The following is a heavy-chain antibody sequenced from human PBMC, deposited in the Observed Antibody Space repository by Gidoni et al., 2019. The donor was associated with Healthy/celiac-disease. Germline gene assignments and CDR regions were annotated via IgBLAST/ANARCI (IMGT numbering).Heavy chain of an antibody. Sequence: VQLAESGGGLVTPGGSLSLPCPASGFTFSSYSMTWVRQAPGKGLEWVSSISSSSSYIYYADSVKGRFTISRDNAKNSLYLQMNSLRAEDTAVYYCARPPPGGSWYYLDYWGQGTLVTVSS. V-gene: IGHV3-21*01. CDR3: ARPPPGGSWYYLDY. CDR2: ISSSSSYI. D-gene: IGHD6-13*01. J-gene: IGHJ4*02. CDR1: GFTFSSYS.